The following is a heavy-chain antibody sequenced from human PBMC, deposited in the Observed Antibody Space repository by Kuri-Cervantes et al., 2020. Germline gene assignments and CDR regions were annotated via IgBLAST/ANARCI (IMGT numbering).Heavy chain of an antibody. Sequence: ASVKVSCKASGYTFTSYGVTWVRQAPGQGLEWMGWISGYNGNTNYAQNLQGRVTLTTDRFTSTAYMELRSLRSDDTAVYYCARGVDICSGGTCYPNYYYYYMDVWGKGTTVTVSS. D-gene: IGHD2-15*01. CDR3: ARGVDICSGGTCYPNYYYYYMDV. J-gene: IGHJ6*03. CDR1: GYTFTSYG. V-gene: IGHV1-18*01. CDR2: ISGYNGNT.